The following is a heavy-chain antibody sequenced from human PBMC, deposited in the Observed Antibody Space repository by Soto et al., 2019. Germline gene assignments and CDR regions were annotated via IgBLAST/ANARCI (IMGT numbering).Heavy chain of an antibody. CDR3: ARDTDLTLVTTLDY. D-gene: IGHD4-17*01. V-gene: IGHV1-3*04. Sequence: XYTFKSYQIYWVRQAPGQRLECMGWINISNGNTEYSENFQGRVTMTRDTSASIAYMELSSLRSEDTAVYYCARDTDLTLVTTLDYWGQGTPVTVSS. CDR1: XYTFKSYQ. CDR2: INISNGNT. J-gene: IGHJ4*02.